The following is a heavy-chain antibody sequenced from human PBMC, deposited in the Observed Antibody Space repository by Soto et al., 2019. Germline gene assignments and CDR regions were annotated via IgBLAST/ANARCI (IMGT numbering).Heavy chain of an antibody. CDR3: AKDLGRSDKQWLVFGGYFDY. D-gene: IGHD6-19*01. J-gene: IGHJ4*02. CDR1: GFTFSSYA. CDR2: ISGSGGST. V-gene: IGHV3-23*01. Sequence: GGSLRLSCAASGFTFSSYAMSWVRQAPGKGLEWVSAISGSGGSTYYADSVKGRFTISRDNSKNTLYLQMNSLRAEDTAVYYCAKDLGRSDKQWLVFGGYFDYWGQGTLVTVSS.